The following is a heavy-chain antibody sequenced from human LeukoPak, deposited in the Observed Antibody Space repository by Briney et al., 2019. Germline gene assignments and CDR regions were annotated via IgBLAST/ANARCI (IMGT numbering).Heavy chain of an antibody. Sequence: SETLSLTCAVYGGSFSGYYWSWIRQPPGKGLEWIGEINHSGSTNYNPSLKSRVTISVDTSKNQFSLKLSSVTAADTAVYYCARDMVVVAAHATYYFDYWGQGTLVTVSS. V-gene: IGHV4-34*01. D-gene: IGHD2-15*01. CDR2: INHSGST. J-gene: IGHJ4*02. CDR1: GGSFSGYY. CDR3: ARDMVVVAAHATYYFDY.